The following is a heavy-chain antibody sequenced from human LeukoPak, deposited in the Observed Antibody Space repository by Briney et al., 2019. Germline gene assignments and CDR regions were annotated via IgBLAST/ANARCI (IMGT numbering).Heavy chain of an antibody. CDR1: GFTFSSYT. D-gene: IGHD2-15*01. Sequence: GGSLRLSCAASGFTFSSYTMNWVRQAPGKGLEWVSSISSSSTYINYADSVKGRFTISRDNAKNSLYLHMNSLRAEDTAVYYCARTYGSGSLDYGGQGTLVTVSS. V-gene: IGHV3-21*01. CDR3: ARTYGSGSLDY. CDR2: ISSSSTYI. J-gene: IGHJ4*02.